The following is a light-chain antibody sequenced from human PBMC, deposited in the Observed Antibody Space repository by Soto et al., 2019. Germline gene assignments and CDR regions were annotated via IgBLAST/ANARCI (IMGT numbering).Light chain of an antibody. CDR1: QDVGKW. V-gene: IGKV1-12*01. CDR2: GAS. Sequence: DIQMTQSPSSVSASVGDRVTITCRASQDVGKWLAWYQQKPGKAPTLLIHGASSLQSGVPSRYSGSGHGTEFTLTISSLQPEDFATYYCQQANSFPITFGQGTRLEIK. CDR3: QQANSFPIT. J-gene: IGKJ5*01.